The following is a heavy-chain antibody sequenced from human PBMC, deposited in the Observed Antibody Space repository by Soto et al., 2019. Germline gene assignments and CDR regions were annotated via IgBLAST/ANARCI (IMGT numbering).Heavy chain of an antibody. V-gene: IGHV4-34*01. D-gene: IGHD2-2*01. J-gene: IGHJ5*02. CDR1: GGSISSYY. CDR3: ASQSRFCSSTSCYGWWFDP. CDR2: INHSGST. Sequence: SETLSLTCTVSGGSISSYYWSWIRQPPGKGLEWIGEINHSGSTDYNPSLKSRVTISVDTSKNQFSLKLSSVTAADTAVYYCASQSRFCSSTSCYGWWFDPWGQGTLVTVSS.